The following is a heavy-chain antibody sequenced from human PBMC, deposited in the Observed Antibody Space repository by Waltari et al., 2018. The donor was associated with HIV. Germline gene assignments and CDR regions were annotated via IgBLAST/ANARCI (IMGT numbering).Heavy chain of an antibody. Sequence: EVQLVESGGALVKPGGSLRLSCVGSGFIFSNTWMSWVRQAPGKGLEGVGRSKSKSEGGATDYTATVKGRFTSSRDDSKSSLFLQMNSLKSEDTGLYYCITDEKVNCGSECFDHWGQGTLVTVSS. D-gene: IGHD2-21*01. CDR1: GFIFSNTW. CDR3: ITDEKVNCGSECFDH. CDR2: SKSKSEGGAT. J-gene: IGHJ4*02. V-gene: IGHV3-15*02.